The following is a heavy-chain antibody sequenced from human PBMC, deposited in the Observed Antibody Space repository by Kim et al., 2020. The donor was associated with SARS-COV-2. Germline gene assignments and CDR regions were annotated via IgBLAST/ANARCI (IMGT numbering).Heavy chain of an antibody. CDR3: AKDRRLGELSYAFDI. CDR2: ISWNSGSI. CDR1: GFTFDDYA. Sequence: GGSLRLSCAASGFTFDDYAMHWVRQAPGKGLEWVSGISWNSGSIGYADSVKGRFTISRDNAKNSLYLQMNSLRAEDTALYYCAKDRRLGELSYAFDIWG. V-gene: IGHV3-9*01. D-gene: IGHD3-16*02. J-gene: IGHJ3*02.